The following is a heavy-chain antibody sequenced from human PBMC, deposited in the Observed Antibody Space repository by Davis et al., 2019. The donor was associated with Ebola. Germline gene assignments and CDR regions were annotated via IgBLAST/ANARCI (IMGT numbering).Heavy chain of an antibody. V-gene: IGHV4-59*08. CDR3: ARHRPQKITMVRPYYYGMDV. CDR2: IYYSGST. D-gene: IGHD3-10*01. J-gene: IGHJ6*02. Sequence: ESLKISCAASGFTFYSYAMSWVRQPPGKGLEWIGYIYYSGSTYYNPSLKSRVTISVDTSKNQFSLKLSSVTAADTAVYYCARHRPQKITMVRPYYYGMDVWGQGTTVTVSS. CDR1: GFTFYSYA.